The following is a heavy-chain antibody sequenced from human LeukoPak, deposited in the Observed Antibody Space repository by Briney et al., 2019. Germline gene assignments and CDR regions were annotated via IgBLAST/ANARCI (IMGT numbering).Heavy chain of an antibody. CDR1: GYTFTSYG. Sequence: ASVKVSCKASGYTFTSYGISWVRRAPGQGLEWMGWISAYNGNTNYAQKLQGRVTMTTDTSTSTAYMELRSLRSDDTAVYYCARTLLSLRYFDYWGQGTLVTVSS. CDR3: ARTLLSLRYFDY. D-gene: IGHD1-26*01. CDR2: ISAYNGNT. J-gene: IGHJ4*02. V-gene: IGHV1-18*01.